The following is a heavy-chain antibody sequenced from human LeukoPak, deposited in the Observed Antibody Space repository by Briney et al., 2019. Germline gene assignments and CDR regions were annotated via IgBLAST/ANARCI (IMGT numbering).Heavy chain of an antibody. CDR3: ARESGFDY. CDR1: GFTFNSYT. Sequence: GGSLRLSCAASGFTFNSYTMNWVRQASGKGLEWVSSISSGSSYIYYADSVKGRFTISRDNAKNSLYLQMNSLRAEDTAVYYCARESGFDYWGQGTLVTVSS. J-gene: IGHJ4*02. V-gene: IGHV3-21*01. D-gene: IGHD1-1*01. CDR2: ISSGSSYI.